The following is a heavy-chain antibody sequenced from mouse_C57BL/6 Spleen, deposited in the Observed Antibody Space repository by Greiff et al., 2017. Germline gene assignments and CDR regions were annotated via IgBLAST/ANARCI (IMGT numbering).Heavy chain of an antibody. Sequence: EVQLVDSGGGLVQPGGSLSLSCAASGFTFTDYYMSWVRQPPGKALEWMGFIRNKANGYTTEYSVSVKGRFTISRDNSQSILYLQMNAMRAEDSATYYCARSYYYGSSYSGFAYWGQGTLVTVSA. CDR3: ARSYYYGSSYSGFAY. D-gene: IGHD1-1*01. V-gene: IGHV7-3*01. CDR1: GFTFTDYY. CDR2: IRNKANGYTT. J-gene: IGHJ3*01.